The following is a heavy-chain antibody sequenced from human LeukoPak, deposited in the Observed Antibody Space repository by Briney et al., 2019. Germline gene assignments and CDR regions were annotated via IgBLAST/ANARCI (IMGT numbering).Heavy chain of an antibody. Sequence: SVKVSCKASGFTFTSSAVQWVRQARGQRLEWIGWIVVGSGNTNYAQKFQERVTITRDMSTSTAYMELSSLRSEDTAVYYCAAGPYYDFWSGRARYYYYMDVWGKGTTVTVSS. V-gene: IGHV1-58*01. CDR1: GFTFTSSA. D-gene: IGHD3-3*01. CDR3: AAGPYYDFWSGRARYYYYMDV. J-gene: IGHJ6*03. CDR2: IVVGSGNT.